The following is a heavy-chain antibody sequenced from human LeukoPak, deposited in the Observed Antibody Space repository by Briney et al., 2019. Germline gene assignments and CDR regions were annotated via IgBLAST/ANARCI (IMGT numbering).Heavy chain of an antibody. D-gene: IGHD3-3*01. CDR2: IYPGDSDT. V-gene: IGHV5-51*01. J-gene: IGHJ6*03. CDR1: AYSFISYG. CDR3: VGHSLRSPPDMDV. Sequence: GESLKISCKGCAYSFISYGIGWVREMPGKGLEWMGIIYPGDSDTRYSPSFQGQVTISADKSISTAYLQWSSLKASDTAMYYCVGHSLRSPPDMDVWGKGTTVTVSS.